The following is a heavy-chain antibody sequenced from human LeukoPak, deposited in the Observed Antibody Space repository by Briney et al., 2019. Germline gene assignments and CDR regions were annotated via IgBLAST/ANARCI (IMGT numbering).Heavy chain of an antibody. CDR1: GGTFSSYG. CDR3: ARDSSYYYYGMDV. D-gene: IGHD6-6*01. Sequence: SCKASGGTFSSYGMHWVRQAPGKGLEWVAVIWYDGSNKYYADSVRGRFTISRDNSKNTLYLQMNSLRAEDTAVYYCARDSSYYYYGMDVWGQGTTVTVSS. J-gene: IGHJ6*02. V-gene: IGHV3-33*01. CDR2: IWYDGSNK.